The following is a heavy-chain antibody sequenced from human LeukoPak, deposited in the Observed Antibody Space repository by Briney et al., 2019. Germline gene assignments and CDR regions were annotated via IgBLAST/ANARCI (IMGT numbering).Heavy chain of an antibody. J-gene: IGHJ3*02. D-gene: IGHD6-13*01. CDR2: INWNGGST. CDR3: ARTIAAAGRAFDI. V-gene: IGHV3-20*04. CDR1: GFTFSSYS. Sequence: GGSLRLSCAASGFTFSSYSMNWVRQAPGKGLEWVSGINWNGGSTGYADSVKGRFTISRDNAKNSLYLQMNSLRAEDTALYYCARTIAAAGRAFDIWGQGTMVTVSS.